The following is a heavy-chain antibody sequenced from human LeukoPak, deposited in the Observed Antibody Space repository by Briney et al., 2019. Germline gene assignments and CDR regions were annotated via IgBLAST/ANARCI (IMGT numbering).Heavy chain of an antibody. V-gene: IGHV3-66*01. CDR2: IYSGGST. D-gene: IGHD6-13*01. CDR3: ARDLDSSSWGAWFDP. CDR1: GFTVSSNY. J-gene: IGHJ5*02. Sequence: TGGSLRLSCAASGFTVSSNYTSWVRQAPGKGLEWVSVIYSGGSTYYADSVKGRFTISRDNSKNTLYLQMDSLRAEDTAVYYCARDLDSSSWGAWFDPWGQGTLVTVSS.